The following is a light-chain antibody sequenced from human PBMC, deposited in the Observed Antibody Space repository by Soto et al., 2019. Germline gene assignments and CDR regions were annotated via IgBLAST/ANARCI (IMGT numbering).Light chain of an antibody. CDR1: QSVSSK. CDR3: QHYSTWYWT. J-gene: IGKJ1*01. Sequence: EIVMTQSPATLSVSPGERATLSCRASQSVSSKIAWYQQKPGQAPRLLIYDASTRATGFPARFSGSGSGTEFTLTITRLQSEDFAVYYCQHYSTWYWTFGQGTKVEIK. CDR2: DAS. V-gene: IGKV3-15*01.